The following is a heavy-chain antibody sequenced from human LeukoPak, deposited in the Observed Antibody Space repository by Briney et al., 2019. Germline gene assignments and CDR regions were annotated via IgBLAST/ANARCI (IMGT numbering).Heavy chain of an antibody. J-gene: IGHJ4*02. CDR1: GFTFSNAW. V-gene: IGHV3-15*01. CDR2: IKSKTDGGTT. D-gene: IGHD3-9*01. Sequence: GGSLRLSCAASGFTFSNAWMSWVRQAPGKGLEWVGRIKSKTDGGTTDYAAPVKGRFTISRDDSKNTLYLQMNSLKTEDTAVYYCTRAYYDILTGYYTPFDYWGQGTLVTVSS. CDR3: TRAYYDILTGYYTPFDY.